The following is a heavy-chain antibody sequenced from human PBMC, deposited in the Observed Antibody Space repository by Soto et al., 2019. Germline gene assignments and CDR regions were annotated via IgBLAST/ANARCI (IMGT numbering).Heavy chain of an antibody. D-gene: IGHD3-10*01. V-gene: IGHV4-31*03. J-gene: IGHJ5*02. CDR2: VYYSGST. CDR3: ARAQFYSGSGNYNNLMFDA. Sequence: SETLSLTCTVSGGSINTGGYYWSWIRQHPGKGLEWIGFVYYSGSTSYSPSLESRVSISVDPSKRQFYLELASVTAADTAVYYCARAQFYSGSGNYNNLMFDAWGQGIQVTVSS. CDR1: GGSINTGGYY.